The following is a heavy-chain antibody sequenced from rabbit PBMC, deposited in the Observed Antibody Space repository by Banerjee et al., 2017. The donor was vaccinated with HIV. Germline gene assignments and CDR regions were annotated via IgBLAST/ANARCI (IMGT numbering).Heavy chain of an antibody. V-gene: IGHV1S40*01. J-gene: IGHJ4*01. Sequence: QSLEESGGDLVKPGASLPLTCKASGFSFSSSYYMCWVRQGLGKGLEWIACIGTSSGYIYYASWAKGRFTISKTSSTTVTLQMTSLTAADTATYFCARGGSPGNSYDLWGPGTLVTVS. CDR2: IGTSSGYI. CDR3: ARGGSPGNSYDL. CDR1: GFSFSSSYY. D-gene: IGHD7-1*01.